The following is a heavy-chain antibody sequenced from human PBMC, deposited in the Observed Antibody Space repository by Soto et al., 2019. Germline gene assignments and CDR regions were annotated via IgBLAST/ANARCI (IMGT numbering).Heavy chain of an antibody. J-gene: IGHJ6*03. V-gene: IGHV3-33*01. CDR2: IWYDGSNK. Sequence: QVQLVESGGGVVQPGRSLRLSCAASGFAFSSYGMHWVRQAPGKGLEWVAVIWYDGSNKYYADSVKGRFTISRDNSKITLYLQMNSLRAEDTAVYYCARDRIVATRTYYYYYMDVWGKGTTVTVSS. CDR3: ARDRIVATRTYYYYYMDV. D-gene: IGHD5-12*01. CDR1: GFAFSSYG.